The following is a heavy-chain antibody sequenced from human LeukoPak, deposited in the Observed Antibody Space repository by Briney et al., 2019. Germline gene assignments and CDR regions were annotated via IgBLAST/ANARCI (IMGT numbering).Heavy chain of an antibody. CDR1: GFTFSNYW. Sequence: GGSLRLSCAAPGFTFSNYWVSWVRQAPGKGLEWVANIKQDGSEKYYVDSVKGRFTISRDNAKNSLYLQMNSLRADDTAVYYCARGGRAYGDWGQGTLVTVSS. CDR2: IKQDGSEK. J-gene: IGHJ4*02. D-gene: IGHD3-16*01. V-gene: IGHV3-7*04. CDR3: ARGGRAYGD.